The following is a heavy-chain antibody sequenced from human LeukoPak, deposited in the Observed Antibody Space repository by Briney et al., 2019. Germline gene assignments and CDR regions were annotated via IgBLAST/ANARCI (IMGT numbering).Heavy chain of an antibody. Sequence: DPSETLSLTCTVSGGSISSYYWSWIRQPPGKGLEWIGYIYYSGSTNYNPSLKSRVTISVDTSKNQFSLKLSSVTAADTAVYYCARALYGITMVRGARGWYFDYWGQGTLVTVSS. CDR1: GGSISSYY. CDR3: ARALYGITMVRGARGWYFDY. V-gene: IGHV4-59*01. J-gene: IGHJ4*02. D-gene: IGHD3-10*01. CDR2: IYYSGST.